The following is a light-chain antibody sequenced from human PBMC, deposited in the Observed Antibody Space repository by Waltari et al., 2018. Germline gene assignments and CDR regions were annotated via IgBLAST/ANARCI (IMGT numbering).Light chain of an antibody. CDR2: WAS. CDR3: QQYYSIPYT. V-gene: IGKV4-1*01. Sequence: DIVMTQSPDSLAVSLGERATIHCKSSQNILYSSNSKNYLAWYQHKPAQPPKLLFYWASTRESGVPDRFSGSGSGTDFTLTISRLQAEDVAVYYCQQYYSIPYTFGQGTQLEIK. CDR1: QNILYSSNSKNY. J-gene: IGKJ2*01.